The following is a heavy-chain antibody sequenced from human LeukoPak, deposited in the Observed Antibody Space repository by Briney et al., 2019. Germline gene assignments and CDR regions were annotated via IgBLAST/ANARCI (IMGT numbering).Heavy chain of an antibody. CDR1: GFTVSSNY. D-gene: IGHD6-13*01. CDR3: ARARGIAAAEDY. V-gene: IGHV3-11*05. J-gene: IGHJ4*02. Sequence: PGGSLRLSCVASGFTVSSNYMTWVRQAPGKGLEWVSYISSSSSYTNYADSVKGRFTISRDNAKNSLYLQMNSLRAEDTAVYYCARARGIAAAEDYWGQGTLVTVSS. CDR2: ISSSSSYT.